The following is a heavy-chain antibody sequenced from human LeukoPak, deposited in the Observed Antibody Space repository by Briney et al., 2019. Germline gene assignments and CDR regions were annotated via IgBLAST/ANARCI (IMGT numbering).Heavy chain of an antibody. Sequence: ASVKVSCKASGYTFTTYGISWVRQAPGQGLEWMGWISAYNGNTNYAQKLQGRVTLTTDTSTSTAHMELRSLGSDDTAVYYCARDLRSSGWTENDYWGPGTLVTVSS. J-gene: IGHJ4*02. CDR2: ISAYNGNT. CDR3: ARDLRSSGWTENDY. V-gene: IGHV1-18*01. D-gene: IGHD6-19*01. CDR1: GYTFTTYG.